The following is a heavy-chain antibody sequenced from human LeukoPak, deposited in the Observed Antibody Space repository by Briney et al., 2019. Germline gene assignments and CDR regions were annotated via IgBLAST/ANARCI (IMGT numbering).Heavy chain of an antibody. V-gene: IGHV3-48*03. D-gene: IGHD3-10*01. CDR1: GFTFSSYE. Sequence: PGGSLRLSCAASGFTFSSYEMNWVRQAPGKGLEWVSYISSSGSTIYYADSVKGRFTISRDNSKNTLYLQMNSLRAEDTAVYYCAKDPTRYGSGYYFDYWGQGTLVTVSS. CDR3: AKDPTRYGSGYYFDY. CDR2: ISSSGSTI. J-gene: IGHJ4*02.